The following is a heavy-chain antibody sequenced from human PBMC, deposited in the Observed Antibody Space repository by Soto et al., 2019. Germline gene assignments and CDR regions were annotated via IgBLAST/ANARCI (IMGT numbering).Heavy chain of an antibody. V-gene: IGHV4-61*01. Sequence: SETLSLTCTVSGGSVRSGRYYWSWIRQPPGKGLEWIGYVFYSGSTRYNPSLNSRVTISVDTSKNQFSLKLTSVTAADTAMYYCARVPLPSVAVADVYHFDYWGQGTLVTVSS. D-gene: IGHD6-19*01. J-gene: IGHJ4*02. CDR2: VFYSGST. CDR3: ARVPLPSVAVADVYHFDY. CDR1: GGSVRSGRYY.